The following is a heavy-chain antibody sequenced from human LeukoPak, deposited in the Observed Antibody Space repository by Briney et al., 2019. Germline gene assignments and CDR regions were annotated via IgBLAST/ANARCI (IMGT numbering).Heavy chain of an antibody. V-gene: IGHV4-34*01. D-gene: IGHD5-18*01. CDR1: SGSISGYY. Sequence: SETLSLTCAVYSGSISGYYWGWIRQSPGKGLEWIGQIYRSGTTQYNPSLKSRVTISVDTSKNQFSLKLSSVTAADTAVYYCARYSYGNYYYYYYMDAWGKGTTVTVSS. J-gene: IGHJ6*03. CDR3: ARYSYGNYYYYYYMDA. CDR2: IYRSGTT.